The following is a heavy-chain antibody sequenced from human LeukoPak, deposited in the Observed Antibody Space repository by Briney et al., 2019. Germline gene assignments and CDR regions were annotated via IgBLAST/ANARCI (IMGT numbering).Heavy chain of an antibody. CDR3: TRDYGSGSYYNDQYYYYYYMDV. CDR2: IRSKANSYAT. J-gene: IGHJ6*03. D-gene: IGHD3-10*01. CDR1: GFTFSGSA. Sequence: PGGSLRLSCAASGFTFSGSAMHWVRQASGKGLEWVGRIRSKANSYATAYAASVKGRFTISRDDSKNTAYLQMNSLKTEDTAVYYCTRDYGSGSYYNDQYYYYYYMDVWGKGTTVTVSS. V-gene: IGHV3-73*01.